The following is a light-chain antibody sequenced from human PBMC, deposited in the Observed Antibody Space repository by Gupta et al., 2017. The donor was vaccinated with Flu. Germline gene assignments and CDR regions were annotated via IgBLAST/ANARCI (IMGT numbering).Light chain of an antibody. CDR2: VNH. J-gene: IGLJ2*01. Sequence: QSVLTQPPSVSGAPGQRVTISCTGTSSNTGAGYDVHWYQQLPETAPNLLLYVNHNRRSCAPARCFCSKSSTSAAIVITSLQAEEEAEYYCQSFDSSLSGDVLFGGGTKVTVL. V-gene: IGLV1-40*01. CDR1: SSNTGAGYD. CDR3: QSFDSSLSGDVL.